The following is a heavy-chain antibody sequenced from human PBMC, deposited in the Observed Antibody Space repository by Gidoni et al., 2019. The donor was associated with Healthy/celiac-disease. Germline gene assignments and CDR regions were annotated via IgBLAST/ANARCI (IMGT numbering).Heavy chain of an antibody. CDR1: GWSFRGYY. CDR3: ARARYYYGSGSYKFDP. D-gene: IGHD3-10*01. J-gene: IGHJ5*02. Sequence: QVQLQQWGAGLLKPSDTLSLTCAVYGWSFRGYYWSWIRQPPGKGLEWIGEINHSGSTNYNPSLKSRVTISVDTSKNQFSLKLSSVTAADTAVYYCARARYYYGSGSYKFDPWGQGTLVTVSS. V-gene: IGHV4-34*01. CDR2: INHSGST.